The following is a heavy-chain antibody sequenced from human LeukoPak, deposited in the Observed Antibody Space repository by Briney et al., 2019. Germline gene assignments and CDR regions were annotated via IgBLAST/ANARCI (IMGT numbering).Heavy chain of an antibody. CDR3: ATDAIGITTYDSYFDY. D-gene: IGHD3-22*01. Sequence: GGSLRLSCAASGFTFSRYAMNWVRQAPGKGLEWVASIRTSSSYIYYADSVKGRFTISRDNAKNSLYLQMNSLRAEDMAVYYCATDAIGITTYDSYFDYWGQGTLVTVSS. CDR2: IRTSSSYI. J-gene: IGHJ4*02. V-gene: IGHV3-21*01. CDR1: GFTFSRYA.